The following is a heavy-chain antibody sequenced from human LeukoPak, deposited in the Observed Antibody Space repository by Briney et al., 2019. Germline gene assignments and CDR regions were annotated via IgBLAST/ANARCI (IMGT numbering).Heavy chain of an antibody. Sequence: PSETLSLTCTVSGYSISSGYYWGWIRQPPGKGLEWIGRIYTSGTADYNPSLKSRVTISIDTSDNNFSLRLSSVTAADTAVYYCAGAKEGGDYWGRGTLVTVSS. CDR3: AGAKEGGDY. CDR1: GYSISSGYY. J-gene: IGHJ4*02. D-gene: IGHD1-26*01. CDR2: IYTSGTA. V-gene: IGHV4-38-2*02.